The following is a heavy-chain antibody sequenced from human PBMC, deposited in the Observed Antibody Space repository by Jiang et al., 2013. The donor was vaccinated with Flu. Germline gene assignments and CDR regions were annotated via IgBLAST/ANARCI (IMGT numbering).Heavy chain of an antibody. Sequence: GSGLVKPSETLSLTCTVSGGSISSSSYYWGWIRQPPGKGLEWIGSIYYSGSTYYNPSLKSRVTISVDTSKNQFSLKLSSVTAADTAVYYCARHYERVGMATSGLLDFDYWGQGTLVTVSS. CDR2: IYYSGST. J-gene: IGHJ4*02. CDR3: ARHYERVGMATSGLLDFDY. CDR1: GGSISSSSYY. D-gene: IGHD5-12*01. V-gene: IGHV4-39*01.